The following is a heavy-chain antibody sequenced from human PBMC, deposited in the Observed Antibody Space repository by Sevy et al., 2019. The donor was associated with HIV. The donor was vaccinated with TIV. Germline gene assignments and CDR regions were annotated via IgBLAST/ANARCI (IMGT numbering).Heavy chain of an antibody. CDR3: ARASAGDRLDYYGMDV. J-gene: IGHJ6*02. CDR1: GFSISSGYY. V-gene: IGHV4-38-2*02. Sequence: SETLSLTCTVSGFSISSGYYWGWLRQSPEKGLEWIGNIYHSGRTYYKPSLKSRVTISVDTSKNHFSLKLISVTAADTAGYYCARASAGDRLDYYGMDVWGQGTTVTVSS. CDR2: IYHSGRT. D-gene: IGHD2-21*02.